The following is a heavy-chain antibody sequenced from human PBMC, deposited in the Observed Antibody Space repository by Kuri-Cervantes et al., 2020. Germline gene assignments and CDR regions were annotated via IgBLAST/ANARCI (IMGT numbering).Heavy chain of an antibody. CDR1: GFTFSNYG. V-gene: IGHV3-21*01. Sequence: GGSLRLSCAASGFTFSNYGMNWVRQAPGKGLEWVSSISSGSSYIYYADSVKGRFTISRDNANNSLYLQMNSLGAEDMAMYYCARWGIAAAGTRWGQGTLVTVSS. CDR2: ISSGSSYI. D-gene: IGHD6-13*01. CDR3: ARWGIAAAGTR. J-gene: IGHJ4*02.